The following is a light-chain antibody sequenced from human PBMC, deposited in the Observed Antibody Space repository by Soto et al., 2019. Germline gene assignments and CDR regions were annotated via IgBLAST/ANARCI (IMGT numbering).Light chain of an antibody. V-gene: IGKV3-15*01. CDR3: QQYNIWPPLT. Sequence: EIAMTQSPATLSVSPGERATLSCRASQSVRSNLAWYQQKPGQAPRLLIYGASTRATGIPARFSGSGSGTEFTLTISSLQSEDFAVYYCQQYNIWPPLTFGGGTQVEIK. J-gene: IGKJ4*01. CDR2: GAS. CDR1: QSVRSN.